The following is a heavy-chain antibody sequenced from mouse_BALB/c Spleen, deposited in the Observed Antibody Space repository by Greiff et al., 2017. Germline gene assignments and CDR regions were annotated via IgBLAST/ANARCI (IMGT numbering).Heavy chain of an antibody. Sequence: QVQLKESGAELAKPGASVKMSCKASGYTFTSYWMHWVKQRPGQGLEWIGYINPSTGYTEYNQKFKDKATLTADKSSSTAYMQLSSLTSEDSAVYYCARYYRYYFDYWGQGTTLTVSS. CDR1: GYTFTSYW. V-gene: IGHV1-7*01. CDR3: ARYYRYYFDY. J-gene: IGHJ2*01. D-gene: IGHD2-14*01. CDR2: INPSTGYT.